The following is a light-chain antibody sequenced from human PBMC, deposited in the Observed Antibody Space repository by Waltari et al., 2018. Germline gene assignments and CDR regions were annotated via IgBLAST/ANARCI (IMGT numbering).Light chain of an antibody. CDR3: QQSYRTPYT. V-gene: IGKV1-39*01. J-gene: IGKJ2*01. CDR2: AAT. CDR1: QNVNNY. Sequence: DNQMTQTPSSLSASMGDSVTITCRASQNVNNYLNWYQQKPGRAPDLLIYAATSLHNGVPPRFSGSGFGTEFTLTISNLQPEDFATYYCQQSYRTPYTFGPGTKVEI.